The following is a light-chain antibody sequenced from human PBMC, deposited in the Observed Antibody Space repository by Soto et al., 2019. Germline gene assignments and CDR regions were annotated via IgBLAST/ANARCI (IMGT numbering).Light chain of an antibody. Sequence: QSALTQPRSVSGSPGQSVTISCTGTSSDVGGYDFVSWYQQHPGKAPKLIIYDVNKRPSGVPDRFSGSKSGNTASLTISGLQAEDEADYCCCSYAGNYRVFGGGTKLTVL. CDR3: CSYAGNYRV. CDR2: DVN. CDR1: SSDVGGYDF. V-gene: IGLV2-11*01. J-gene: IGLJ2*01.